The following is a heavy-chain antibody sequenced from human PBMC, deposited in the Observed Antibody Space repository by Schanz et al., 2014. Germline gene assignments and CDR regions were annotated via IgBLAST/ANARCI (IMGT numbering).Heavy chain of an antibody. CDR1: GGTFSSST. Sequence: QVQLVQSGAEVKKPGSSVKVSCKASGGTFSSSTLTWVRQAPGQGLEWMGRIIPILDKTNYAQKFQDRVTMTTDTSTGITSLELRNLKSDDTAVYYCARDRVSFVRGPLGVDWGQGTQVIVSS. J-gene: IGHJ4*02. V-gene: IGHV1-69*08. CDR2: IIPILDKT. D-gene: IGHD3-10*01. CDR3: ARDRVSFVRGPLGVD.